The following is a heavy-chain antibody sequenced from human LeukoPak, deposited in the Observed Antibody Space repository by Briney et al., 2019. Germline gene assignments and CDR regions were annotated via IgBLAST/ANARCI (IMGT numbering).Heavy chain of an antibody. V-gene: IGHV3-7*03. J-gene: IGHJ4*02. CDR2: INQDGSER. CDR3: AISSTAGGGY. CDR1: GFTFSNYA. D-gene: IGHD3-10*01. Sequence: PGRSLRLSCAASGFTFSNYAMHWVRQAPGKGPEWVANINQDGSERYYVDSVRGRFTISRDNAKNSLYLQVNSLRTEDTAVYYCAISSTAGGGYWGQGTLVTVSS.